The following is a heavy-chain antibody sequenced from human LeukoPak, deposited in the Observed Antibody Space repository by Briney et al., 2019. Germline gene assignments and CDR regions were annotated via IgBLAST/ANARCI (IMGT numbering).Heavy chain of an antibody. CDR1: GFTFSTYW. D-gene: IGHD3-10*01. J-gene: IGHJ6*02. V-gene: IGHV3-7*01. CDR2: IRQDGSAK. Sequence: GGSLRLSCAASGFTFSTYWMSWVRQAPGKGLEWVANIRQDGSAKYYLDSVKGRFTISRDNAKNSLYLQMNSLRAEDTAVYSCTRDRQGPKLYEMHVWGQGTTVTVPS. CDR3: TRDRQGPKLYEMHV.